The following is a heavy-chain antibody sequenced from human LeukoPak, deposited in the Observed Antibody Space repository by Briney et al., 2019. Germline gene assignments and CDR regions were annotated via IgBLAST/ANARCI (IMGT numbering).Heavy chain of an antibody. V-gene: IGHV4-38-2*01. CDR1: GYSVSSGYY. J-gene: IGHJ4*02. D-gene: IGHD2-2*01. Sequence: KPSETLSLTCAVSGYSVSSGYYRGWIRQLPGKGLEWIGSIYHSGSTYYNPSLKSRVTISVDTSKNQFSLKLSSVTAADTAVYYCARGGSTSCYWYWGQGTLVTVSS. CDR2: IYHSGST. CDR3: ARGGSTSCYWY.